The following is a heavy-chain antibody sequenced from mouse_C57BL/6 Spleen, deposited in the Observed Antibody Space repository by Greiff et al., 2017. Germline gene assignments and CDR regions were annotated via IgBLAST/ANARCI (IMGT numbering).Heavy chain of an antibody. Sequence: EVKLVESGGGLVKPGGSLKLSCAASGFTFSSYAMSWVRQTPEKRLEWVATISDGGSYTYYPDNVKGRFTISRDNAKNNLYLQMSHLKSEDTAMYYCARCDYYDWYFDVWGTGTTVTVSS. CDR3: ARCDYYDWYFDV. CDR2: ISDGGSYT. CDR1: GFTFSSYA. V-gene: IGHV5-4*03. D-gene: IGHD2-1*01. J-gene: IGHJ1*03.